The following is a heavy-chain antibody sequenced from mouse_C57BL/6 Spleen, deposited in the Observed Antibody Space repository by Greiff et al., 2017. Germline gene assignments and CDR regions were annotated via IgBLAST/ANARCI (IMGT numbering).Heavy chain of an antibody. V-gene: IGHV14-4*01. CDR2: LDPENGDT. CDR3: TTLRFSDGDDAVDY. D-gene: IGHD3-3*01. Sequence: VQLQQSGAELVRPGASVKLSCTASGFNIKDDYLHWVKPRPEQGLEWIGWLDPENGDTEYASRFQGKATITADTSSNTAYLQLSSLTSEDTAVYYCTTLRFSDGDDAVDYWGQGTSVTVSS. J-gene: IGHJ4*01. CDR1: GFNIKDDY.